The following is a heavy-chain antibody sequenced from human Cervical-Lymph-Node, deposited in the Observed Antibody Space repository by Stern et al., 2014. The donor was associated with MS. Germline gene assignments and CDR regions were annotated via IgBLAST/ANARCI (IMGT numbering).Heavy chain of an antibody. CDR3: ASAGTGGRFV. J-gene: IGHJ6*02. CDR2: IHPGDSDT. Sequence: EMQLVESGAEVKKPGESLKISCEGFGYNFIAQWISWVRQMPGKGLEYMGIIHPGDSDTRYTSSFQGHITLSVDRSISTAFLQWSSLKASDTGIYYCASAGTGGRFVWGQGTTVTVSS. D-gene: IGHD3-16*01. V-gene: IGHV5-51*03. CDR1: GYNFIAQW.